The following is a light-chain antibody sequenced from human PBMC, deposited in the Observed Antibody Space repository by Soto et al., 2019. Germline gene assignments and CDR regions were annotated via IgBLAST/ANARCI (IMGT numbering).Light chain of an antibody. V-gene: IGKV3-15*01. Sequence: EIVMTQSPATLSVSPGERATLSCRASQSVSSNLAWYQLKPGQAPRLLIYGASTRATGIPARFSGSGSGTEFTLTISSLQSEDFAVYYCQQYNNWPLYTFGQGTKPEIK. J-gene: IGKJ2*01. CDR3: QQYNNWPLYT. CDR1: QSVSSN. CDR2: GAS.